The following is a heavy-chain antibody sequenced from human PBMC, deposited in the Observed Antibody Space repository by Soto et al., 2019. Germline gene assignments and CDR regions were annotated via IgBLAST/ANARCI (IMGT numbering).Heavy chain of an antibody. Sequence: QVQLQESGPGLVKPSETLSLTCTVSGGSISSYYWSWIRQPPGKGLEWIGYIYYSGSTNYNPSLKSRVTISVDTSKNQFSLKLSSVTAADTAVYYCARSYRRYCSGGSCYSYYYYYMDVWGKWTTVTVSS. D-gene: IGHD2-15*01. J-gene: IGHJ6*03. CDR1: GGSISSYY. CDR2: IYYSGST. V-gene: IGHV4-59*01. CDR3: ARSYRRYCSGGSCYSYYYYYMDV.